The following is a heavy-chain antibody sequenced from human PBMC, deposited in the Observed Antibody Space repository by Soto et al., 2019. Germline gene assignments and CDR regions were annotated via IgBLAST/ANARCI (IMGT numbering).Heavy chain of an antibody. CDR3: ARDYYDSSGYYYIDY. CDR1: GGSLSSGGYY. D-gene: IGHD3-22*01. V-gene: IGHV4-31*03. CDR2: IYYSGTT. J-gene: IGHJ4*02. Sequence: QEQLRESGPGLVRPSQTLSLTCTVSGGSLSSGGYYWSWIRQHPEKGLEWIGYIYYSGTTYYNPSLRSRLHISVDTSKNQFSLKLSSVTAADTAVYYCARDYYDSSGYYYIDYWGQGILVTVSS.